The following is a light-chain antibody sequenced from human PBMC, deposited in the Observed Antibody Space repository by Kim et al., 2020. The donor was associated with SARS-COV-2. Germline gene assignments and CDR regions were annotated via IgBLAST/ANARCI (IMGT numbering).Light chain of an antibody. V-gene: IGKV3-20*01. CDR1: QSVSSSY. J-gene: IGKJ2*01. Sequence: SPGERAPLSCRASQSVSSSYVAWYQQKPGQAPRLLIYGASSRTTGIPDRFSGSGSGTDFTLTISRLEPEDFAVYYCQQYGSSPYTFGQGTKLEI. CDR3: QQYGSSPYT. CDR2: GAS.